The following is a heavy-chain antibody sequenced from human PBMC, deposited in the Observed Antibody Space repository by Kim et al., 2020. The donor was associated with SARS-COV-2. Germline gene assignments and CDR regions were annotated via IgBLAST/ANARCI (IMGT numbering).Heavy chain of an antibody. CDR1: GFIFSGHA. V-gene: IGHV3-23*01. J-gene: IGHJ5*01. Sequence: GGSLRLSCAASGFIFSGHAMSWFRQAPGKGLEWVSAISGTTGIKKYAASVEGRFTISRDNSKNTLYLEMDGLRADDTAIYYCAKVFSGPNIGRDCFASWG. D-gene: IGHD2-21*02. CDR3: AKVFSGPNIGRDCFAS. CDR2: ISGTTGIK.